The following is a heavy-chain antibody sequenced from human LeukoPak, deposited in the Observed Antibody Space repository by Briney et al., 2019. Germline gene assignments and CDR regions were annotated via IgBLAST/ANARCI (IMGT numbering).Heavy chain of an antibody. CDR3: ARDDGDDDAFDI. CDR1: GGTFSSYA. CDR2: IIPILGTA. Sequence: SVKVSCKASGGTFSSYAISWVRQAPGQGLEWMGRIIPILGTANYAQKLQGRVTITTDESTSTAYMELSSLRSEDTAVYYCARDDGDDDAFDIWGQGTMVTVSS. J-gene: IGHJ3*02. D-gene: IGHD4-17*01. V-gene: IGHV1-69*11.